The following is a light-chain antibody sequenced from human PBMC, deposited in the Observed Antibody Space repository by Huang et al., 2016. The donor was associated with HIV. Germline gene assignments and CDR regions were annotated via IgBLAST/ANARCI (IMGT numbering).Light chain of an antibody. V-gene: IGKV1-39*01. Sequence: DIQMTQSPSSLSASIGDRVTMSCRASQTVDSYLNWYQQTPGRAPKLLIYAASNLQSDVPSRFSGTGSGTNFTLTISSLQPEDFVIYFCQQTYNVPRTFGQGTALEIK. J-gene: IGKJ2*01. CDR1: QTVDSY. CDR2: AAS. CDR3: QQTYNVPRT.